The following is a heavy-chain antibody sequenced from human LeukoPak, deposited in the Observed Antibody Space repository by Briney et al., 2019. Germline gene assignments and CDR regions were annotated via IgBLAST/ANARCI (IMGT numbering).Heavy chain of an antibody. J-gene: IGHJ4*02. V-gene: IGHV1-2*06. Sequence: ASVKVSCKASGYTFTGYYMHWVRQAPGQGLEWMGRINPNSGGTNYAQKFQGRVTMTRDTSISTAYMELSRLRSDDTAVYYCAGALKGDGSGWYNFDYWGQGTLVTVSS. CDR1: GYTFTGYY. CDR3: AGALKGDGSGWYNFDY. D-gene: IGHD6-19*01. CDR2: INPNSGGT.